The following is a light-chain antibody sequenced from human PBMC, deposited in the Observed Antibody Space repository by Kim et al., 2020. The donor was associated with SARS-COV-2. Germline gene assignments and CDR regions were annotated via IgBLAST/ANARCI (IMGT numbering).Light chain of an antibody. J-gene: IGLJ3*02. Sequence: QAGLTQPPSVSKGLRQTATLTCTGNNNNVGDQGTAWLQQHQGHPPKLLSFRNNNRPSGISEIFSASTSGNTASLTITGLQPEDEADYYCSAWDSSLNTWMFGGGTQLTVL. CDR2: RNN. CDR3: SAWDSSLNTWM. V-gene: IGLV10-54*01. CDR1: NNNVGDQG.